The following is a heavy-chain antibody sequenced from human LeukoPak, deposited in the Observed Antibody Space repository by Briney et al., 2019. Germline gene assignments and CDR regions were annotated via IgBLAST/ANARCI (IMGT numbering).Heavy chain of an antibody. Sequence: SGTLSLTCAVYGGSFSGYYWSWIRQPPGKGLEWIGEINHSGSTNYNPSLKSRVTISVDTSKNQFSLKLSSVTAADTAVYYCARGYSYGPFDYWGQGTLVTVSS. J-gene: IGHJ4*02. D-gene: IGHD5-18*01. V-gene: IGHV4-34*01. CDR3: ARGYSYGPFDY. CDR2: INHSGST. CDR1: GGSFSGYY.